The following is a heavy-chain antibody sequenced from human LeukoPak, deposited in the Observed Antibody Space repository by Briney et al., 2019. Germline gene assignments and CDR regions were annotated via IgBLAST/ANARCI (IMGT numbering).Heavy chain of an antibody. Sequence: GASVKVSCKASGYTFTSYGISWVRQAPGQGLEWMGWISAYNGNTNYAQKLQGRVTMTTDTSTSTAYMELRSLRSDDTAVYYCAKDPTYSSGWLYYFDYWGQGTLVTVSS. V-gene: IGHV1-18*01. J-gene: IGHJ4*02. CDR2: ISAYNGNT. CDR1: GYTFTSYG. D-gene: IGHD6-19*01. CDR3: AKDPTYSSGWLYYFDY.